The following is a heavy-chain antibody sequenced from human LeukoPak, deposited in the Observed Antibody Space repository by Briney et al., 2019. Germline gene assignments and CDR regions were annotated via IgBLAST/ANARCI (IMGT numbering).Heavy chain of an antibody. J-gene: IGHJ4*02. CDR1: GFTFSSYS. CDR2: ISSSSSTI. Sequence: GGALRLSCAASGFTFSSYSMNWVRPAPGKGRWWVSYISSSSSTIYYADSVKGRFTISRDTSNNTLYLQMNSLRAEDTAVYYCAKVRGGHYMGGDLDYWGQGTLVTVSS. D-gene: IGHD4-17*01. CDR3: AKVRGGHYMGGDLDY. V-gene: IGHV3-48*01.